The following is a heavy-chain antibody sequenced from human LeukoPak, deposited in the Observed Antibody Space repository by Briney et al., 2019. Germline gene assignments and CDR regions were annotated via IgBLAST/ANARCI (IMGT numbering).Heavy chain of an antibody. V-gene: IGHV3-74*01. D-gene: IGHD5-24*01. Sequence: GGSLRLSCAASAFTFSNYWMHWVRQAPGKGLEWVSRIKGDGSHTIYADSVKGRSTISRDNAKNTVYLQMNSLRAEDTAVYYCTRDGDAYNFDYWGQGTLVTVSS. CDR3: TRDGDAYNFDY. CDR1: AFTFSNYW. J-gene: IGHJ4*02. CDR2: IKGDGSHT.